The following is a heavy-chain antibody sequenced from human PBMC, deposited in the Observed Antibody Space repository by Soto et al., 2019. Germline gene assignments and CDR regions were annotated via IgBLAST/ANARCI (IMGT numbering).Heavy chain of an antibody. CDR1: GGSFRRYS. CDR3: VRGTRDCTTISCYTPQVSFYYGMDV. Sequence: QVQVVQSGAEVKKPGSSGKVSCRSSGGSFRRYSISWVRQAPGQGLEWMGGSISMFGTPNYAQKFRGRVTINADESTSTAYMDLSSLRSDDTAVYYCVRGTRDCTTISCYTPQVSFYYGMDVWGQGTTVTVSS. J-gene: IGHJ6*02. V-gene: IGHV1-69*01. CDR2: SISMFGTP. D-gene: IGHD2-2*02.